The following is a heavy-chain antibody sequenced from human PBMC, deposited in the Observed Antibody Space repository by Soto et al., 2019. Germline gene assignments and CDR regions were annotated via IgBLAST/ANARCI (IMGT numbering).Heavy chain of an antibody. CDR2: IYHSGST. CDR1: GYSISSGYY. Sequence: PSETLSLTCAVSGYSISSGYYWGWIRQPPGKGLEWIGSIYHSGSTYYNPSLKSRVTISVDTSKNQFSLKLSSVTAADTAVYYCARANGYFDYWGQGTLVT. CDR3: ARANGYFDY. J-gene: IGHJ4*02. V-gene: IGHV4-38-2*01. D-gene: IGHD2-8*01.